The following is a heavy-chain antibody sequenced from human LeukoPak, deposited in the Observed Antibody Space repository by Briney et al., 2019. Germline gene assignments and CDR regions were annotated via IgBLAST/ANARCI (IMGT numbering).Heavy chain of an antibody. CDR1: GGSISSSSYY. V-gene: IGHV4-39*01. CDR2: IYYSGST. Sequence: PSETLSLTCTVSGGSISSSSYYWGWIRQPPGKGLEWIGSIYYSGSTYYNPSLKSRVTISVDTSKNQFSLKLSSVTAADTAVYYCARLVGATSADYWGQGTLVTVSS. D-gene: IGHD1-26*01. J-gene: IGHJ4*02. CDR3: ARLVGATSADY.